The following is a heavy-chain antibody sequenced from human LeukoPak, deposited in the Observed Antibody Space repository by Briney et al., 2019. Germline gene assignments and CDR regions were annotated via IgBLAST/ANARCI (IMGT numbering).Heavy chain of an antibody. CDR2: IYHSGST. CDR3: ARHHYDSSGFSFDY. Sequence: SQTLSLTCAVSGGSISSGDYSWSWIWQPPGKGLEWIGYIYHSGSTYYNPSLKSRVTISVDRSKKQFSLKLSSVTAADTAVYFCARHHYDSSGFSFDYWGQGTLVTVSS. J-gene: IGHJ4*02. D-gene: IGHD3-22*01. V-gene: IGHV4-30-2*01. CDR1: GGSISSGDYS.